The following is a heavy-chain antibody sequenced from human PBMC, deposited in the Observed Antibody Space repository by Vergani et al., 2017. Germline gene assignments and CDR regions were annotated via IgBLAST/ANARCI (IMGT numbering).Heavy chain of an antibody. J-gene: IGHJ4*02. CDR3: TRKEYGGYGWWDDY. V-gene: IGHV3-73*01. CDR1: GFTFSGSA. CDR2: IRSKANSYAT. D-gene: IGHD5-12*01. Sequence: EVQLVESGGGLVQPGGSLKLSCAASGFTFSGSAMHWVRQASGKGLEWVGRIRSKANSYATAYAASVKGRFTISRDDSKNTAYLQMNSLKTEDTAVYYCTRKEYGGYGWWDDYWGQGTLVTVSS.